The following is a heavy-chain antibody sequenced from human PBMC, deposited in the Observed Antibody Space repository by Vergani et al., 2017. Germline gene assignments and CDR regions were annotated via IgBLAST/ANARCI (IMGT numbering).Heavy chain of an antibody. CDR1: GYTFTSYA. V-gene: IGHV1-3*01. CDR3: ARSIPDSSSNWFDP. Sequence: QVQLVQSGAEVKKPGASVKVSCKASGYTFTSYAMLWVRQAPGQRLEWMGWINAGNGNTKYSQKFQGRVTITRDTSASTAYMELSSLRSEDTAVYYCARSIPDSSSNWFDPWGQGTLVTVSS. D-gene: IGHD5-18*01. CDR2: INAGNGNT. J-gene: IGHJ5*02.